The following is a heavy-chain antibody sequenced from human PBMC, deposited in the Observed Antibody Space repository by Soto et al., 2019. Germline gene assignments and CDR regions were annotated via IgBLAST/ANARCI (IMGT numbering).Heavy chain of an antibody. J-gene: IGHJ4*02. CDR1: GYTLTELS. D-gene: IGHD4-17*01. CDR2: FDPEDGET. Sequence: ASVKVSCKVSGYTLTELSMHWVRQAPGKGLEWMGGFDPEDGETIYAQKFQGRVTMTEDTSTDTAYMELSSLRSEDTAVYYCATGPSSVTTVTTPLDCWGQGTLVTVSS. CDR3: ATGPSSVTTVTTPLDC. V-gene: IGHV1-24*01.